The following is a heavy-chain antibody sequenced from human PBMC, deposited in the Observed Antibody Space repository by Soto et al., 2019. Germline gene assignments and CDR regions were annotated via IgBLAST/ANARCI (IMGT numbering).Heavy chain of an antibody. J-gene: IGHJ4*02. V-gene: IGHV1-2*02. Sequence: QLQLVQSGAEVKKPGASVKVSCKTSGPTFIAYYIHWVRQAPGQGLEWMGWIDPKSGGTTYEQKFLGRVTMTRDASINTAYMELNRLTSDDTAVYYCARVSVDVPEWGQGTLLTVSS. CDR3: ARVSVDVPE. CDR2: IDPKSGGT. D-gene: IGHD5-12*01. CDR1: GPTFIAYY.